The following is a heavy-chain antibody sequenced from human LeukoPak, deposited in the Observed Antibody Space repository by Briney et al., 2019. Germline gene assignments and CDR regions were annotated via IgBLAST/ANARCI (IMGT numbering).Heavy chain of an antibody. CDR2: IDYSGST. CDR3: ARDPGGSGALDY. CDR1: GVSISGSSFF. D-gene: IGHD2-8*02. Sequence: SETLSLTCTVSGVSISGSSFFLGWIRQPPGKGLEWIGSIDYSGSTYYNPSLKSRVTISVDTSENHFSLKMSSVTAADTAVYYCARDPGGSGALDYWGQGILVAVSA. V-gene: IGHV4-39*07. J-gene: IGHJ4*02.